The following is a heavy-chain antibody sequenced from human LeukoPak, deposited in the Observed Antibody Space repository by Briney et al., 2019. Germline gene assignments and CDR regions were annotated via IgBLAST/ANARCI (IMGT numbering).Heavy chain of an antibody. J-gene: IGHJ4*02. D-gene: IGHD3-9*01. Sequence: SETLSLTCTVSGGSISSSSYYWGWIRQPPGKGLEWIGSIYYSGSTYYNPSLKSRVTISVDTSKNQFSLKLSSVTAADTAVYYCARHLPNYDILTGYSHYFDYWGQGTLVTVSS. CDR2: IYYSGST. CDR3: ARHLPNYDILTGYSHYFDY. V-gene: IGHV4-39*01. CDR1: GGSISSSSYY.